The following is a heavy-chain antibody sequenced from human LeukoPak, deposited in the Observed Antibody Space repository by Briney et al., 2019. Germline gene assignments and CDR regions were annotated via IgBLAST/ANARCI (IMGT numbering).Heavy chain of an antibody. CDR2: INHSGST. CDR1: GGSFTDSY. J-gene: IGHJ4*02. D-gene: IGHD6-13*01. V-gene: IGHV4-34*01. CDR3: ARRTLSAAGNPLRY. Sequence: SETLSLTCAVYGGSFTDSYWSWIRQPPGKGLEWIGEINHSGSTHYSPSLKSRISISIDTSKNQFSLKLNSVTAADTAVYYCARRTLSAAGNPLRYWGQGTLVTVSS.